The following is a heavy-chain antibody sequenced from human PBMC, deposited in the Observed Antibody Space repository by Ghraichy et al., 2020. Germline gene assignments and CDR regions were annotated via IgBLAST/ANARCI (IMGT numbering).Heavy chain of an antibody. CDR1: GFTFDSHS. Sequence: SCTGSGFTFDSHSMTCVRQAPGKVLEWGSTISASGGITHYADSVKGRCTISRDTSKSTVYLRMSSLRAEDTAVYYCTRRANDILSGPLPNPFDYWGQGTLVTVSS. D-gene: IGHD3-9*01. J-gene: IGHJ4*02. V-gene: IGHV3-23*01. CDR3: TRRANDILSGPLPNPFDY. CDR2: ISASGGIT.